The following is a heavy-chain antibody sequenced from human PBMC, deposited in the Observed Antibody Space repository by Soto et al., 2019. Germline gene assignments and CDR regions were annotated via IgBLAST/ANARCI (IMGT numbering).Heavy chain of an antibody. CDR3: ARGWRPRTYNWFDP. CDR1: GGSFSGYY. V-gene: IGHV4-34*01. CDR2: INHSGST. Sequence: PSETLSLTCAVYGGSFSGYYWSWIRQPPGKGLEWIGEINHSGSTNYNPSLKSRVTISVDTSKNQFSLKLSSVTAADTAVYYCARGWRPRTYNWFDPWGQGTLVTVSS. J-gene: IGHJ5*02. D-gene: IGHD1-1*01.